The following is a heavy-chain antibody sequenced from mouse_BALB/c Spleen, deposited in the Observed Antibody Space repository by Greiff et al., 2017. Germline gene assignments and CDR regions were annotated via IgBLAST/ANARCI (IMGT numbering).Heavy chain of an antibody. Sequence: VQLKESGPSLVKPSQTLSLTCSVTGDSITSGYWNWIRKFPGNKLEYMGYISYSGSTYYNPSLKSRISITRDTSKNQYYLQLNSVTTEDTATYYCARYGKGGDYAMDYWGQGTSVTVSS. CDR1: GDSITSGY. J-gene: IGHJ4*01. CDR2: ISYSGST. V-gene: IGHV3-8*02. CDR3: ARYGKGGDYAMDY. D-gene: IGHD2-1*01.